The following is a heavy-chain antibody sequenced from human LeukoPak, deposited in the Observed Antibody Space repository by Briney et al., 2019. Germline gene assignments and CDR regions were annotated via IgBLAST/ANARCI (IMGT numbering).Heavy chain of an antibody. D-gene: IGHD1-26*01. J-gene: IGHJ3*02. V-gene: IGHV1-2*02. CDR1: GYTFSGYY. CDR3: ARGSTIVGARVASDI. Sequence: ASVKVSCKASGYTFSGYYIHWVRQAPGQGLEWMGWINPKSGGTNYAQNFQGRVTMTRDTSISTACMELSSLRSDDTAVYYCARGSTIVGARVASDIWGQGTKVTVSS. CDR2: INPKSGGT.